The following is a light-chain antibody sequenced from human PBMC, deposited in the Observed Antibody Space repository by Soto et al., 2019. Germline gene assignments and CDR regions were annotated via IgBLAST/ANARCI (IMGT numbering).Light chain of an antibody. Sequence: GDRVTITCPASQSISTWLXXYXQKXGXXXKXXXYDASSLERGVPSRFSGSGYGTEFTLTISSLQPDDFATYYCQQYNSYSQTFGQGTKVDI. CDR1: QSISTW. CDR2: DAS. V-gene: IGKV1-5*01. J-gene: IGKJ1*01. CDR3: QQYNSYSQT.